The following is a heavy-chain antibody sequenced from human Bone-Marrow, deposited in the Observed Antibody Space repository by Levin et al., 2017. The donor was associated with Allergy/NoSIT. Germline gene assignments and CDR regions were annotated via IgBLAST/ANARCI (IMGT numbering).Heavy chain of an antibody. CDR2: ITGCGGST. D-gene: IGHD2-2*01. CDR3: AKVGTKPAGTFDD. J-gene: IGHJ4*02. CDR1: GITFSFYD. Sequence: GGSLRLSCVASGITFSFYDMAWVRQSPGKGLEWVAFITGCGGSTYYAESVRGRFTIARDNSKNTVYLQMVSVRSDDTAIYYCAKVGTKPAGTFDDWGQGTLVTVSS. V-gene: IGHV3-23*01.